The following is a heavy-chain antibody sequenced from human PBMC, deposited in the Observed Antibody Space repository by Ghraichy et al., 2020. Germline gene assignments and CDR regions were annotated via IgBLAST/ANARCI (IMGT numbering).Heavy chain of an antibody. V-gene: IGHV3-23*01. D-gene: IGHD4-11*01. CDR2: ISGSGGST. J-gene: IGHJ3*01. CDR1: GFTFSSYA. Sequence: GGSLRLSCAASGFTFSSYAMSWVRQAPGKGLEWVLAISGSGGSTYYADSVKGRFTISRDNSKNTLYLQMNSLRAEDTAVYYCAKTTVTTTTLLAFDVWGQATMVTVSS. CDR3: AKTTVTTTTLLAFDV.